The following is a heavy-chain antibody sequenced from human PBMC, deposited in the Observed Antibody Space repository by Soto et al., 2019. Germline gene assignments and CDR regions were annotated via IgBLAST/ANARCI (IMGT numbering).Heavy chain of an antibody. CDR2: IYYSGST. CDR3: VGAAGRLSGKKNAFDI. D-gene: IGHD6-13*01. J-gene: IGHJ3*02. V-gene: IGHV4-39*01. Sequence: QLQLQESGPGLVKPSETLSLTCTVSGGSISSSSYYWGWIRQPPGKGLEWIGSIYYSGSTYYNPSLKSRVTISVETSKNQFSLKLSSVTAADTAVYYCVGAAGRLSGKKNAFDIWGQGTMVTVSS. CDR1: GGSISSSSYY.